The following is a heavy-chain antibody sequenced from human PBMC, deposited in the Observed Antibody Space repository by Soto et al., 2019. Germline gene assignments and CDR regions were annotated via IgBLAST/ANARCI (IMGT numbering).Heavy chain of an antibody. Sequence: GSLRLSCAASGFTFSSYSMNWVRQAPGKGLEWVSSISSSSSYIYYADSVKGRFTISRDNAKNSLYLQMNSLRAEDTAVYYCARKIAASFPPDYWGQGTLVTVS. CDR1: GFTFSSYS. D-gene: IGHD6-13*01. J-gene: IGHJ4*02. CDR3: ARKIAASFPPDY. V-gene: IGHV3-21*01. CDR2: ISSSSSYI.